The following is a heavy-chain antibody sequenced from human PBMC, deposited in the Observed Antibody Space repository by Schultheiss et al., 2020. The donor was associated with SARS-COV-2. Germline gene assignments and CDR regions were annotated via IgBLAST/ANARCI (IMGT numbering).Heavy chain of an antibody. Sequence: SLKISCAASGFTFSSYSMNWVRQAPGKGLEWVAVISYDGSNKYYADSVEGRFTMSRDNSKNTLYLQMNSLSAEDTAVYYCARNFDTSGYYSRDYYYYYGMDVWGQGTTVTVSS. CDR2: ISYDGSNK. V-gene: IGHV3-30*03. D-gene: IGHD3-22*01. CDR1: GFTFSSYS. J-gene: IGHJ6*02. CDR3: ARNFDTSGYYSRDYYYYYGMDV.